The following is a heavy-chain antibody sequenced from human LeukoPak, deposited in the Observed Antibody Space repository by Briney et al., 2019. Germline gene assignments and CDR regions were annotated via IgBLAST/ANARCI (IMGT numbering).Heavy chain of an antibody. V-gene: IGHV1-69*01. Sequence: GSSVKVSCKASGGTFSSYAISWVRQAPGQGLEWMGGIITIFGTANYAQKFQGRVTITADESTSTAYMELSSLRSEDTAVYYCARGDCPNGVCFDYWGQGTLVTVSS. CDR1: GGTFSSYA. CDR3: ARGDCPNGVCFDY. J-gene: IGHJ4*02. D-gene: IGHD2-8*01. CDR2: IITIFGTA.